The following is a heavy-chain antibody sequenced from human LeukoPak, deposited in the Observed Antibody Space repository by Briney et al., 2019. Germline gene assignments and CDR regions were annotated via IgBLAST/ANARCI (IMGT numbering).Heavy chain of an antibody. CDR3: AKVSDIVVVPAASFDY. D-gene: IGHD2-2*01. J-gene: IGHJ4*02. CDR1: GLTFSRYA. V-gene: IGHV3-23*01. Sequence: PGGSLRLSCPTSGLTFSRYAMSWVRQAPGKGLEWVSGISGSGGNTYYGDSVKGRFTISRDNSKNTLYLQLNSLRAEDTAVYYCAKVSDIVVVPAASFDYWGQGTLVTVSS. CDR2: ISGSGGNT.